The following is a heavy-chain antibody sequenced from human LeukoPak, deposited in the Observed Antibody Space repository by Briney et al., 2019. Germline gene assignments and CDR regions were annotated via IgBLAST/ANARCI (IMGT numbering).Heavy chain of an antibody. J-gene: IGHJ6*02. D-gene: IGHD2-2*01. Sequence: ASVKVSCKASGGTFSNDAISWVRQAPGQGLEWMGWINTNTGNPTYAQGFTGRFVFSLDTSVSTAYLQISSLKAEDTAVYYCASGCSSTSCPNPDYYGMDVWGQGTTVTVSS. CDR2: INTNTGNP. CDR1: GGTFSNDA. CDR3: ASGCSSTSCPNPDYYGMDV. V-gene: IGHV7-4-1*02.